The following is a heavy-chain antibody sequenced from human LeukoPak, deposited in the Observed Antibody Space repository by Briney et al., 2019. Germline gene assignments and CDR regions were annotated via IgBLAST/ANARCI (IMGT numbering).Heavy chain of an antibody. V-gene: IGHV3-30*04. D-gene: IGHD5-24*01. J-gene: IGHJ4*02. CDR3: ARPSPPGDGYNPPDH. Sequence: PGGSLRLSCVVSGFNFDNFAMHWVRQLLGKGLEWVAVISHDGRTKYYADSMKGRITISRDNSKNALFLQMNNLRSEDTAVYFCARPSPPGDGYNPPDHWGQGTLVTVSS. CDR2: ISHDGRTK. CDR1: GFNFDNFA.